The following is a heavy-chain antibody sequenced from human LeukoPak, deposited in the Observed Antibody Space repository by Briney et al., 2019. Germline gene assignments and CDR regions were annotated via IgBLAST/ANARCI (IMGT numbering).Heavy chain of an antibody. V-gene: IGHV3-23*01. Sequence: GGSLRLSCAASGFTFSNYAMSWVRQAPGKGLEWVSAISGSGGSTYDADSAKGRFTISRDNSKNTLYLQMNSLRAEDTAVYYCAKEVGYDFWSGYLDFDYWGQGTLVTVSS. CDR3: AKEVGYDFWSGYLDFDY. D-gene: IGHD3-3*01. J-gene: IGHJ4*02. CDR1: GFTFSNYA. CDR2: ISGSGGST.